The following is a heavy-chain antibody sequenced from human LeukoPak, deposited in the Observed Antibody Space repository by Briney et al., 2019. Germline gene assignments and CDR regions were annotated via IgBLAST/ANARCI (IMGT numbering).Heavy chain of an antibody. CDR2: ITGNGGMI. D-gene: IGHD1-26*01. J-gene: IGHJ4*02. CDR3: AKDGVPDGMWEIDS. CDR1: GFTFRTYA. V-gene: IGHV3-23*01. Sequence: GGSLRLSCAGSGFTFRTYAMDWVRQVPGKGLEWVAGITGNGGMIRYADSVKGRFTISRDNSKNTLYLQMNSLRVEDTAVYYCAKDGVPDGMWEIDSWGQGAPVTVSS.